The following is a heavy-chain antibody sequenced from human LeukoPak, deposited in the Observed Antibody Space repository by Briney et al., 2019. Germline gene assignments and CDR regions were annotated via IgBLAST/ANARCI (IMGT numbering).Heavy chain of an antibody. CDR1: GGSISNYY. CDR2: VFYTGIT. Sequence: PSETLSLTCSVSGGSISNYYLNWIRQTPGKGLEWIGYVFYTGITDYNPSLKSRVSISVDTSKNQFSLMLTSVTAADTAVYYCARGGGSPYYFDYWGQGTLVTVSS. J-gene: IGHJ4*02. CDR3: ARGGGSPYYFDY. V-gene: IGHV4-59*01. D-gene: IGHD2-15*01.